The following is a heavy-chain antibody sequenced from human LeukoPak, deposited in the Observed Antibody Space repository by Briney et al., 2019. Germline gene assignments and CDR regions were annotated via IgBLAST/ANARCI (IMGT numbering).Heavy chain of an antibody. J-gene: IGHJ6*03. D-gene: IGHD2-15*01. CDR1: GFTFSSYA. CDR3: AKDPRCSGGSCYYCYYYMDV. V-gene: IGHV3-23*01. Sequence: PGGSLRLSCAASGFTFSSYAMSWVRQAPGKGLEWVSAISGSGGSTYYADSVKGRFTISRDNSKNTLYLQMNSLRAEDTAVYYCAKDPRCSGGSCYYCYYYMDVWGKGTTVTVSS. CDR2: ISGSGGST.